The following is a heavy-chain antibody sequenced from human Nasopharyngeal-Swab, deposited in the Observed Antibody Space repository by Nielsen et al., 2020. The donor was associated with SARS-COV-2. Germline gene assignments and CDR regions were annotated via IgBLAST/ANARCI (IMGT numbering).Heavy chain of an antibody. V-gene: IGHV3-30*19. CDR1: GFTFSSYG. CDR3: ARESCGGDCYSSYYFDY. J-gene: IGHJ4*02. D-gene: IGHD2-21*02. Sequence: GESLKISCAASGFTFSSYGMHWVRQAPGKGLEWVAVIWYDGSNKYYADSVKGRFTISRDNSKNTLYLQMNSLRAEDTAVYYCARESCGGDCYSSYYFDYWGQGTLVTVSS. CDR2: IWYDGSNK.